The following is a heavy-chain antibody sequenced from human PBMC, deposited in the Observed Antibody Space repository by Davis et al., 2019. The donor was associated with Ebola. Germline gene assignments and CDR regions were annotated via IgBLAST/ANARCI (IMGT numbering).Heavy chain of an antibody. CDR3: TRASSDFDY. CDR2: IRSKANSYAT. J-gene: IGHJ4*02. CDR1: GFTFSGSA. Sequence: GGSLRLSCAASGFTFSGSAMHWVRQASGKGLEWVGRIRSKANSYATAYAASVKGRFTISRDDSKNTAYLQMNSLKTEDTAVYYCTRASSDFDYWGQGTLVTVSS. V-gene: IGHV3-73*01. D-gene: IGHD6-6*01.